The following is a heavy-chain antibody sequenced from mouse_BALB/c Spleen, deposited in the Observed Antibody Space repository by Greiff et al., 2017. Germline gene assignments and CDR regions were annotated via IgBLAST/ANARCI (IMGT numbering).Heavy chain of an antibody. Sequence: EVMLVESGGGLVKPGGSLKLSCAASGFTFSSYAMSWVRQSPEKRLEWVAEISSGGSYTYYPDTVTGRFTISRDNAKNTLYLEMSSLRSEDTAMYYCARDGNYPYWGQGTLVTVSA. J-gene: IGHJ3*01. CDR3: ARDGNYPY. D-gene: IGHD2-1*01. CDR1: GFTFSSYA. V-gene: IGHV5-9-4*01. CDR2: ISSGGSYT.